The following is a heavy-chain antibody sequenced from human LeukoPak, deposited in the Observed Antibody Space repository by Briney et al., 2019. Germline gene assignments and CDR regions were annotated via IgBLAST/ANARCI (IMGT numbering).Heavy chain of an antibody. CDR3: ARHAMRHQLADAFDI. J-gene: IGHJ3*02. V-gene: IGHV3-74*01. D-gene: IGHD2-2*01. CDR1: GFTFSSYW. CDR2: INSDGSST. Sequence: GGSLRLSCAASGFTFSSYWMHWVRQAPGKGLVWVSRINSDGSSTSYADSVKGRFTISRDNAKNSLYLQMNSLKASDTAIYYCARHAMRHQLADAFDIWGQGTMVTVSS.